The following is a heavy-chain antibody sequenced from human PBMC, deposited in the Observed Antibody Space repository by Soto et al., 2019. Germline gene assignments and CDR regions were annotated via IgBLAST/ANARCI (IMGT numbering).Heavy chain of an antibody. CDR2: IYPGDSDT. CDR1: GYSFTSYW. V-gene: IGHV5-51*01. CDR3: ATLPRDIIVVPAAPYYFDY. D-gene: IGHD2-2*01. J-gene: IGHJ4*02. Sequence: GESLKISCKGSGYSFTSYWIGWVRQMPGKGLEWMGIIYPGDSDTRYSPSFQGQVTISADKSISTAYLQWSSLNASDTAMYYCATLPRDIIVVPAAPYYFDYWGQGTLVTVSS.